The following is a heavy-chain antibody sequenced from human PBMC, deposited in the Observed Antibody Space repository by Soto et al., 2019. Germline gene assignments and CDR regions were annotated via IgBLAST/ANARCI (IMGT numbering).Heavy chain of an antibody. CDR3: ARRAMDPQYYYHYYGMDV. J-gene: IGHJ6*02. CDR1: GYSFTSYW. D-gene: IGHD2-2*01. Sequence: GESLKISCKGSGYSFTSYWISWVRQMPGKGLEWMGRIDPSDSYTNYSPSFQGHVTISADKSISTAYLQWSSLKASDTAMYYCARRAMDPQYYYHYYGMDVWGQGTTVTVSS. CDR2: IDPSDSYT. V-gene: IGHV5-10-1*01.